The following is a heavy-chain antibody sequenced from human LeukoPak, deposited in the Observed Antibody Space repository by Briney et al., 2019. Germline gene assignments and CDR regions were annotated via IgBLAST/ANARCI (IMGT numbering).Heavy chain of an antibody. CDR3: AGRARYRSSFPLDF. CDR1: GFILNTYW. D-gene: IGHD6-13*01. CDR2: VDPTDSDA. Sequence: GESLKISCKGSGFILNTYWISWVRQMPGKGLEWMGIVDPTDSDADYSPSFQGHVTISADTSISTVYLQWSSLKASDTAIYYCAGRARYRSSFPLDFWGQGTLVTVSS. J-gene: IGHJ4*02. V-gene: IGHV5-10-1*01.